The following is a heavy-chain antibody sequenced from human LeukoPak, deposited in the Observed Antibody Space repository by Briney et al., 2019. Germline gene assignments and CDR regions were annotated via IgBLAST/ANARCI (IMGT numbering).Heavy chain of an antibody. V-gene: IGHV3-11*01. J-gene: IGHJ4*02. CDR1: GFTFDDYG. Sequence: GGSLRLSCAASGFTFDDYGMSWIRQTPGKGLEWLSYISTRDNTIQYADSVKGRFTISRDNANNSVFLQMNNLRAEDSAIYYCARGARWAYYFDYWGQGSLVTVSS. CDR3: ARGARWAYYFDY. CDR2: ISTRDNTI. D-gene: IGHD4-23*01.